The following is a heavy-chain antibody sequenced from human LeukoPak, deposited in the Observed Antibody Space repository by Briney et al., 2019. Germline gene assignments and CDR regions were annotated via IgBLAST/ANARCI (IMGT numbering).Heavy chain of an antibody. CDR3: ARAARSIYYYGMDV. D-gene: IGHD2-2*01. Sequence: SQTLSLTCAVSGGSISSGGYSLSWIRQPPGTGLEWIGYIYHSGSTYYNPSLKSRVTISVDRSKNQFSLKLSSVTAADTAVYYCARAARSIYYYGMDVWGKGTTVTVSS. CDR1: GGSISSGGYS. CDR2: IYHSGST. J-gene: IGHJ6*04. V-gene: IGHV4-30-2*01.